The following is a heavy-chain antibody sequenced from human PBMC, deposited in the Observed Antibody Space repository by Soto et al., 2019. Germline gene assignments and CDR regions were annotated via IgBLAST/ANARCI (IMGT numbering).Heavy chain of an antibody. D-gene: IGHD3-10*01. V-gene: IGHV4-31*03. J-gene: IGHJ6*03. CDR2: IYYSGST. Sequence: SETLSLTCTVSGGYLSSGVYYWSWIRQHPGKGLEWIGYIYYSGSTYYNPSLKSRVTISVDTSKNQFSLKLSSVTAADTAVYYCARERVGYYYGSGSYGYYYYYMDVWGKGTTVTVSS. CDR1: GGYLSSGVYY. CDR3: ARERVGYYYGSGSYGYYYYYMDV.